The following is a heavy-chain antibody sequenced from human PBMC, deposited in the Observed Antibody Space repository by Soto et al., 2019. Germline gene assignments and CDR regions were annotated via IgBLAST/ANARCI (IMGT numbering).Heavy chain of an antibody. Sequence: QVQLQESGPGLVKPSGTLSLTCAVSGGSISSSNWWSWVRQPPGKGLEWIGEIYHSGNTNYNPSLKSRVTMAGAKSRNQFSLKLSSVTAADTAVYYCARRWGEGRVDYWGQGTLVTVSS. V-gene: IGHV4-4*02. CDR2: IYHSGNT. J-gene: IGHJ4*02. CDR3: ARRWGEGRVDY. D-gene: IGHD3-10*01. CDR1: GGSISSSNW.